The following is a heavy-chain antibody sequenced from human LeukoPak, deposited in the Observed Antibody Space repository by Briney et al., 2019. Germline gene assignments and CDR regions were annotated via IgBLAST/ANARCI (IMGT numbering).Heavy chain of an antibody. J-gene: IGHJ3*02. Sequence: GGSLRLSCAASGFTFSSYGMHWVRQAPGKGLEWVAVISYDGSNKYYADSVKGRFTISRDNSKNTLYLQMNSLRAEDTAVYYCAREGEGLLWFGKLLNGAFDIWGQGTMVTVSS. CDR1: GFTFSSYG. V-gene: IGHV3-30*19. D-gene: IGHD3-10*01. CDR3: AREGEGLLWFGKLLNGAFDI. CDR2: ISYDGSNK.